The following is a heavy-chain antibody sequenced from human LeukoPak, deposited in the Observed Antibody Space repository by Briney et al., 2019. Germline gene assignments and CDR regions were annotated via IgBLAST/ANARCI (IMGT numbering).Heavy chain of an antibody. CDR3: SREYSNSSHSYYYYYVDV. CDR2: IYYNGIT. CDR1: GGSVYSSPYY. Sequence: SETLSLTCSVSGGSVYSSPYYWGWIRQPPGKGLEWLGSIYYNGITYYNPSLKSRVTISEDTSKNQFSLRLSSVTAADTAIYYCSREYSNSSHSYYYYYVDVWGKGTTVTVSS. D-gene: IGHD6-6*01. J-gene: IGHJ6*03. V-gene: IGHV4-39*07.